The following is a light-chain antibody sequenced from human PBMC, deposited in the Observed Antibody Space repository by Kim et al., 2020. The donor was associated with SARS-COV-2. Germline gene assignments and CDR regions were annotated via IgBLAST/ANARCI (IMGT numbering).Light chain of an antibody. Sequence: LAPGERATLSCRASQSGSSSYLAWYQQKPGQAPRLLIYGASSRATGIPDRFSGSGSGTDFTLTISRLEPEDFAVYYCQQYGSSPYSFGQGTKLEIK. V-gene: IGKV3-20*01. CDR1: QSGSSSY. CDR2: GAS. CDR3: QQYGSSPYS. J-gene: IGKJ2*03.